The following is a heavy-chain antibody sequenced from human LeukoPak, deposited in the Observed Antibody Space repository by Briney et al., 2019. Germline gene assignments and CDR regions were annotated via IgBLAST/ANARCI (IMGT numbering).Heavy chain of an antibody. J-gene: IGHJ4*02. CDR2: IYYSGST. Sequence: SETLSLTCTVSGGSISGSSYYWGWIRQPPGKGLEWIGGIYYSGSTYYNPSLKSRVTISVDTSKNQFSLKLSSVTAADTAVYYCARERRSSTSCYYYFDYWGQGTLVTVSS. D-gene: IGHD2-2*01. CDR3: ARERRSSTSCYYYFDY. V-gene: IGHV4-39*07. CDR1: GGSISGSSYY.